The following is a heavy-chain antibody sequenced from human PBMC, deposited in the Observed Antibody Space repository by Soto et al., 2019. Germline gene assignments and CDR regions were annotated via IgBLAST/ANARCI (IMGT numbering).Heavy chain of an antibody. Sequence: EVQLLESGGDLVQPGGSVRLSCAASGFIFSNYAMTWVRQAPGKGPEWVSTFTSGGSTYYRDTVKGRFTISRDNSKNTLYLQMNSLRAEDTAVYYCARTDKYNSQSSGWANRVDYWGQGTLVTVSS. D-gene: IGHD6-19*01. J-gene: IGHJ4*02. V-gene: IGHV3-23*01. CDR2: FTSGGST. CDR3: ARTDKYNSQSSGWANRVDY. CDR1: GFIFSNYA.